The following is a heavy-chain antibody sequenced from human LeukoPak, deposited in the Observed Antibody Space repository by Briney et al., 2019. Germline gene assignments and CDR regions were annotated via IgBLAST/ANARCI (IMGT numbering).Heavy chain of an antibody. CDR1: GGTFSSYA. Sequence: SVKVSCKASGGTFSSYAISWVRQAPGQGLEWMGGIIPIFGTANYAQKFQGRVTITADESTSTAYMELRSLRSDDTAVYYCARTPQYYDYVWGSYRSDFDYWGQGTLVTVSS. CDR2: IIPIFGTA. V-gene: IGHV1-69*01. D-gene: IGHD3-16*02. J-gene: IGHJ4*02. CDR3: ARTPQYYDYVWGSYRSDFDY.